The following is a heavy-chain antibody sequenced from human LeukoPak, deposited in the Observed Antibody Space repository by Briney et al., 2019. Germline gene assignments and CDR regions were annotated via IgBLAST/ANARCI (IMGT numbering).Heavy chain of an antibody. D-gene: IGHD3-3*01. CDR3: TTDVKVTFFGVPYSDY. CDR1: GFTFSDYY. J-gene: IGHJ4*02. V-gene: IGHV3-15*01. CDR2: IKSNSDGGTS. Sequence: GGSLRLSCAASGFTFSDYYMSWIRQAPGKGLEWVGRIKSNSDGGTSDYAVPVKGRFTISRDDSKNTLHLQMDSLKTEDTAMYYCTTDVKVTFFGVPYSDYWGQGTLVTVSS.